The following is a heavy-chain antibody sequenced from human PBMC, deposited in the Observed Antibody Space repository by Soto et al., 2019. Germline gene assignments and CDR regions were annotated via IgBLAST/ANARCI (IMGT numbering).Heavy chain of an antibody. CDR2: VNPNSGYT. D-gene: IGHD5-18*01. CDR1: GYTFTNYD. J-gene: IGHJ4*02. Sequence: ASVKVSCKASGYTFTNYDITWVRQAAGQGLEWVGWVNPNSGYTAYAQKFVGRVTMTRNTPLRTAYMELSSLTSGDTAVYYCARSYSYGCNDYWGQGTLVTVSS. V-gene: IGHV1-8*01. CDR3: ARSYSYGCNDY.